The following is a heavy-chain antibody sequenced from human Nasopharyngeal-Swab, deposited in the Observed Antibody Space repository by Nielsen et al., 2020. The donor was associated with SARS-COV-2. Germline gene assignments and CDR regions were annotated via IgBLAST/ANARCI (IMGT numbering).Heavy chain of an antibody. V-gene: IGHV4-59*08. Sequence: WIRQPPGQGLEWIGYIYYSGSTNYNPSLKSRVTISVDTSKNQFSLKLSSVTAADTAVYYCARQIYDFWSGYGLVYYYYMDVWGKGTTVTVSS. CDR2: IYYSGST. D-gene: IGHD3-3*01. J-gene: IGHJ6*03. CDR3: ARQIYDFWSGYGLVYYYYMDV.